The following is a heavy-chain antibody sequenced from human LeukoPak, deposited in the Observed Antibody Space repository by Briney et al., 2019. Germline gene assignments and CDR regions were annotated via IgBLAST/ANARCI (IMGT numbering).Heavy chain of an antibody. D-gene: IGHD4-23*01. CDR1: GFTFSSYG. V-gene: IGHV3-30*02. Sequence: GGSLRLSCAASGFTFSSYGMHWVRQAPGKGLEWVAFIRYDASNKYYADSVKGRFTISRDNSKNTLYLQMNSLRVEDTAVYYCAKADYGGNSYYYYMDVWGKGTTVTISS. CDR2: IRYDASNK. J-gene: IGHJ6*03. CDR3: AKADYGGNSYYYYMDV.